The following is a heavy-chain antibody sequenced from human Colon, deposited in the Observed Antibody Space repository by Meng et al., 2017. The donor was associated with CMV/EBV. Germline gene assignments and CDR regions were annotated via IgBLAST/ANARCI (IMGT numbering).Heavy chain of an antibody. V-gene: IGHV3-53*01. CDR3: ASTIVVEPAATTDY. Sequence: GESLKISCAASGLTVSSNYMTWVRLAPGKGLEWVSIIYSDGRTYYADSVQGRFTISRDNAKNSLYLQMNSLRAEDSAVYYCASTIVVEPAATTDYWGQGTLVTVSS. D-gene: IGHD2-2*01. J-gene: IGHJ4*02. CDR1: GLTVSSNY. CDR2: IYSDGRT.